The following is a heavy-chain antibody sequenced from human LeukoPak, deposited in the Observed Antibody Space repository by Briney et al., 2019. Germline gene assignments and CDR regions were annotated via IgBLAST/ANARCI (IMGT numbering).Heavy chain of an antibody. CDR3: ATLRYYDFWSGQNLDY. D-gene: IGHD3-3*01. CDR1: GYTFTSYG. Sequence: ASVKVSCKASGYTFTSYGISWVRQAPGQGLEWMGWISAYNGNTNYAQKFQGRVTITADKSTSTAYMELSSLRSEDTAVYYCATLRYYDFWSGQNLDYWGQGTLVTVSS. J-gene: IGHJ4*02. CDR2: ISAYNGNT. V-gene: IGHV1-18*01.